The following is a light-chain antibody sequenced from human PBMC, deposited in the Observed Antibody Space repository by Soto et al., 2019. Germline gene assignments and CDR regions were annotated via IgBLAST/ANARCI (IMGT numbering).Light chain of an antibody. CDR3: CSYTSSTHYV. CDR2: GVS. J-gene: IGLJ1*01. Sequence: QSALTQPPSVSGSPGQSVTISCTGTDTDVGSYNRVSWYQQPPGTAPKLMIYGVSKRPSGVPDCFSGSKSGNTASLIISGLQAEDEGEYYCCSYTSSTHYVFGTGTKLTVL. V-gene: IGLV2-18*02. CDR1: DTDVGSYNR.